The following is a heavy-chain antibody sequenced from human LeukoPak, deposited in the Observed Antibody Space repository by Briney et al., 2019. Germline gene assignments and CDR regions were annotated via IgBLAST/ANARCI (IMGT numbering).Heavy chain of an antibody. D-gene: IGHD5-18*01. V-gene: IGHV3-23*01. Sequence: GGSLRLSCAASAFIFSDYAMTWVRQAPGKGLEWVSAISWSGGTTYYADSVKGRFTISRDNSKNTLYLQMNSLRAEDTAVYYCAKGLHGYWGQGTLVTVSS. CDR3: AKGLHGY. CDR2: ISWSGGTT. J-gene: IGHJ4*02. CDR1: AFIFSDYA.